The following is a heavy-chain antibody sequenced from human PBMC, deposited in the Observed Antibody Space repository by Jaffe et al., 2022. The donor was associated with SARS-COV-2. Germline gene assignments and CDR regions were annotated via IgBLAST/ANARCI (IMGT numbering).Heavy chain of an antibody. CDR1: GFTFDDYA. CDR3: AKDMGDGYNLFPLDY. V-gene: IGHV3-9*01. Sequence: EVQLVESGGGLVQPGRSLRLSCAASGFTFDDYAMHWVRQAPGKGLEWVSGISWNSGSIGYADSVKGRFTISRDNAKNSLYLQMNSLRAEDTALYYCAKDMGDGYNLFPLDYWGQGTLVTVSS. D-gene: IGHD5-12*01. J-gene: IGHJ4*02. CDR2: ISWNSGSI.